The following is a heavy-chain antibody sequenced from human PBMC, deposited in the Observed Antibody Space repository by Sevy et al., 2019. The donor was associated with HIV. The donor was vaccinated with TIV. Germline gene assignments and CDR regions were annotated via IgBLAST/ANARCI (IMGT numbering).Heavy chain of an antibody. V-gene: IGHV3-23*01. Sequence: GGSLRLSCAASGFTLGSYTMNWVRQAPGEGLEWVASISATAGSTYYADSVKGRFTISRDVSKGLLYLQMNSLTAEDTAMFYCAKTLQKLPFHPHYFDYWGQGTLVTVSS. CDR3: AKTLQKLPFHPHYFDY. CDR2: ISATAGST. CDR1: GFTLGSYT. D-gene: IGHD2-21*02. J-gene: IGHJ4*02.